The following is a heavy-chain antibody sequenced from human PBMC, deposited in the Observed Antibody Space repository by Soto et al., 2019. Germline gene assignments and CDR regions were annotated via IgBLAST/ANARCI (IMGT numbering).Heavy chain of an antibody. V-gene: IGHV3-33*01. CDR2: IWYDGSNK. J-gene: IGHJ6*02. CDR1: GFTFSSYG. CDR3: AREINYDYVWGSYRSLYYYYGMDV. Sequence: PGGSLSLSCAASGFTFSSYGMHWVRQAPGKGLEWVAVIWYDGSNKYYADSVKGRFTISRDNSKNTLYLQMNSLRAEDTAVYYCAREINYDYVWGSYRSLYYYYGMDVWGQGTTVTVYS. D-gene: IGHD3-16*02.